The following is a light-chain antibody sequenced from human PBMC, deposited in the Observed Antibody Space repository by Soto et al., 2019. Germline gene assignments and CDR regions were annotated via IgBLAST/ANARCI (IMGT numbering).Light chain of an antibody. Sequence: IAITQSPATLSVSPGDRATLSCRASQSLSTNLAWYQQKPGQAPRLLIYGAFNRATGIPARFSGSGSGTEFTLNISSLQSEDFAVYYCQQYNNWWTFGQGTRVEIK. CDR1: QSLSTN. J-gene: IGKJ1*01. CDR3: QQYNNWWT. CDR2: GAF. V-gene: IGKV3-15*01.